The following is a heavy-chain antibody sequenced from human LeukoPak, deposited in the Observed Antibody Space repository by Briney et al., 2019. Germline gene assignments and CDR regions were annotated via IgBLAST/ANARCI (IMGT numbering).Heavy chain of an antibody. J-gene: IGHJ6*03. V-gene: IGHV4-34*01. D-gene: IGHD2-2*02. CDR2: INHSGST. CDR3: ARGIPRPVYYYYYMDV. Sequence: SETLSLTCAVYGGSFSGYYWSWIRQPPGKGLEWIGEINHSGSTNYNPSLKSRVTISVDTSKNQFSLKLSSVTAADTAVYYCARGIPRPVYYYYYMDVWGKGTTVTISS. CDR1: GGSFSGYY.